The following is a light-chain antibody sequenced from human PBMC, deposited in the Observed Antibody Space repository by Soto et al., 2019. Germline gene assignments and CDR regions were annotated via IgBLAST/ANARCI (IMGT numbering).Light chain of an antibody. V-gene: IGLV2-14*01. CDR3: SSYTSSSTLV. CDR2: DVS. Sequence: QSVLTQPASVSGSPGQSITISCTGTSSDVGTYNYISWYQQHAGKVPKLIIYDVSKRPSGVSDRFSGSKSGNTASLTISGLQAEDEADYYCSSYTSSSTLVFGEGTKLTVL. CDR1: SSDVGTYNY. J-gene: IGLJ2*01.